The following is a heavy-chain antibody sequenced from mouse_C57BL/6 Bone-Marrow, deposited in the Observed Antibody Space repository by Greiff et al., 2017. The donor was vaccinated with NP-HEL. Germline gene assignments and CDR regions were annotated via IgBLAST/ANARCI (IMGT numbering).Heavy chain of an antibody. CDR2: IDPENGDT. CDR3: TTDYYALDY. CDR1: GFYIKDDY. V-gene: IGHV14-4*01. J-gene: IGHJ4*01. Sequence: VQLQQSGAELVRPGASVKLSCTASGFYIKDDYMNWVKQRPEQGLEWIGWIDPENGDTEYAPKFQGKATITADTSSNTAYLQLIILTSEDTAVYYCTTDYYALDYWGQGTSVTVSS.